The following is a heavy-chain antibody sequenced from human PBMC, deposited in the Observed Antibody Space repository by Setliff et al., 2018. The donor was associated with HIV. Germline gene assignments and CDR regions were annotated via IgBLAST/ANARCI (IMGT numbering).Heavy chain of an antibody. V-gene: IGHV4-61*01. CDR3: ARVPLAYCGGDCFFYWYFDL. CDR1: GYSISSGYY. Sequence: SETLSLTCAVSGYSISSGYYWGWIRQPPGKGLEWIGYIYYSGSTNYNPSLKSRVTISVDTSKNQFSLKLSSVTAADTAVYYCARVPLAYCGGDCFFYWYFDLWGRGTLVTVSS. D-gene: IGHD2-21*02. CDR2: IYYSGST. J-gene: IGHJ2*01.